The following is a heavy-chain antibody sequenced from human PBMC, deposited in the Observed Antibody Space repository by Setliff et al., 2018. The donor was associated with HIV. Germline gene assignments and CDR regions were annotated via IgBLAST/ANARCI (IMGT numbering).Heavy chain of an antibody. CDR2: IYHTGST. D-gene: IGHD6-6*01. Sequence: PSETLSLTCTVSGGSINSTSYYWGWIRQPPGNGLEWIGSIYHTGSTYYKPSLKSRVTISVDTSKKQFSLKLRSVTAADTAVYYCASGSSSSEIDYWGQGTLVTVSS. V-gene: IGHV4-39*01. CDR1: GGSINSTSYY. CDR3: ASGSSSSEIDY. J-gene: IGHJ4*02.